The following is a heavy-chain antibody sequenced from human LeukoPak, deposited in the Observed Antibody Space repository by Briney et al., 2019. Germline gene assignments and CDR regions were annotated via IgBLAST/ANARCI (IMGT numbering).Heavy chain of an antibody. CDR3: ARVGCSSTSCYKAAFDI. Sequence: ASVKVSCKASGYTFTGYYMHWVRQAPGQGLEWMGWINPNSGGTNYAQKFQGRVTMTRDTSISTAYMELSRLRSDDTAVYYCARVGCSSTSCYKAAFDIWGQGTMVTVSS. V-gene: IGHV1-2*02. CDR1: GYTFTGYY. D-gene: IGHD2-2*02. J-gene: IGHJ3*02. CDR2: INPNSGGT.